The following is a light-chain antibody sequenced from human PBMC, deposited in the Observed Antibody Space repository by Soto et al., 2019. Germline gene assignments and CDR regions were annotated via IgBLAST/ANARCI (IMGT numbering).Light chain of an antibody. V-gene: IGKV3-11*01. CDR2: DAS. J-gene: IGKJ5*01. CDR1: QSVDFH. CDR3: QQRSTWPT. Sequence: MVLTDAPATLSLSPWERATLSCRASQSVDFHLAWYQQKPGQAPRLLIYDASVRATGTPARFSGSGSGTAFTLTISSLEPEDFALYYCQQRSTWPTFGQGTRLEIK.